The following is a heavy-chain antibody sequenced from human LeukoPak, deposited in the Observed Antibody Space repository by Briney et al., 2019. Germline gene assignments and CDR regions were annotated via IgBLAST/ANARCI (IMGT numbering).Heavy chain of an antibody. V-gene: IGHV1-18*01. CDR1: GYTFTGYG. J-gene: IGHJ4*02. D-gene: IGHD5-18*01. Sequence: ASVKVSCKASGYTFTGYGISWVRQAPGQGLEWMGWISAYNGNTNYAQKLQGRVTMTTDTSTSTAYMELRSLRSDDTAVYYCAREDTAMVTTRGLDYWGQGTLVTVSS. CDR2: ISAYNGNT. CDR3: AREDTAMVTTRGLDY.